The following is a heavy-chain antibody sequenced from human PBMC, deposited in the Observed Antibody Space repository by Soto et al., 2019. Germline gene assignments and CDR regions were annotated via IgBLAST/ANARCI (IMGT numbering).Heavy chain of an antibody. Sequence: PGGSLRLSCAGSGFTFDDYAMHWVRQVPGKGLEWVSGISWDGAGSAYADSVKGRFTISRDNGENSLYLDLSSLRADDTAFYYCAKAGCSSTWCRGEPQFDYWGQGSLVTAPQ. CDR1: GFTFDDYA. V-gene: IGHV3-9*01. CDR3: AKAGCSSTWCRGEPQFDY. D-gene: IGHD2-8*02. CDR2: ISWDGAGS. J-gene: IGHJ4*02.